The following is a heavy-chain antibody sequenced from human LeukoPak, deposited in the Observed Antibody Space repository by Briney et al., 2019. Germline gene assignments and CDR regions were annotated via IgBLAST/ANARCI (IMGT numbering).Heavy chain of an antibody. CDR2: IRYDGSNK. D-gene: IGHD5-24*01. V-gene: IGHV3-30*02. Sequence: GGSPRLSCAASAVSFSSYGMLCGRRALGEGREWVAFIRYDGSNKYYADSVKGRFTISRDNSKNTLYLKMNSLRAEDTAVYYCAKGDGYNQHTFDYWGQGTLVTVSS. CDR3: AKGDGYNQHTFDY. J-gene: IGHJ4*02. CDR1: AVSFSSYG.